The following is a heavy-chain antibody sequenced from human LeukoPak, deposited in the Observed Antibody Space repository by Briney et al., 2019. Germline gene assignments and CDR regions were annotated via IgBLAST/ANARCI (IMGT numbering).Heavy chain of an antibody. Sequence: SVKVSCTASGGTFSNYAISWVRQAPGQGLEWMGGIIPIFGTPNYAQKFQGRVTITADESTTTAYMELSSLRSEDTAMYYCARELRDSSGYYLAPFDYWGQGTPVTVSS. V-gene: IGHV1-69*13. CDR2: IIPIFGTP. CDR1: GGTFSNYA. J-gene: IGHJ4*02. CDR3: ARELRDSSGYYLAPFDY. D-gene: IGHD3-22*01.